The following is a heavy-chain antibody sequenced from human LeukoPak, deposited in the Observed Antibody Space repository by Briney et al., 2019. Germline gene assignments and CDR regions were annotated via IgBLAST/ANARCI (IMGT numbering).Heavy chain of an antibody. J-gene: IGHJ3*02. D-gene: IGHD6-13*01. CDR3: ARVSSSWYERGAFDI. V-gene: IGHV4-59*01. CDR2: IYYSGST. CDR1: GGSISRSY. Sequence: SETLSLTCAVSGGSISRSYWSWIRQPPGKGLECIGHIYYSGSTNYNPSLKSRVTISVDTSKNQFSLKLSSVTAADTAVYYCARVSSSWYERGAFDIWGQGTMVTVSS.